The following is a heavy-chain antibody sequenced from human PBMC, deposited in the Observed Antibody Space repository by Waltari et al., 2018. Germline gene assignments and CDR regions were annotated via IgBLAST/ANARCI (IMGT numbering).Heavy chain of an antibody. CDR1: GVSITTRSYY. CDR2: VYYRGSA. J-gene: IGHJ4*02. Sequence: QLQLQESGPRLVKPSETLSLTCSVSGVSITTRSYYWGWIRHSPVKGLEWVGTVYYRGSADYNPAVNGRVPTAIDDSNNQFSLPVTSVTAADTATYFGAGRWGGRLGTPKHRPPFDLWGQGILVTVSS. CDR3: AGRWGGRLGTPKHRPPFDL. V-gene: IGHV4-39*01. D-gene: IGHD1-7*01.